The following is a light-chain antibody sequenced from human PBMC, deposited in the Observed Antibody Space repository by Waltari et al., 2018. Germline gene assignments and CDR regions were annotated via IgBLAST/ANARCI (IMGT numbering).Light chain of an antibody. CDR1: QSLLQRNGHNY. Sequence: DIVMTQSPLSLPVTPGEPASISCRSSQSLLQRNGHNYLEWYLQRPGQSPQLLIFLGSNRASGVPDRFSGSGSGTDFTLTISSLEPEDFAVYYCQQRSNWPPITFGQGTRLEIK. CDR3: QQRSNWPPIT. V-gene: IGKV2-28*01. J-gene: IGKJ5*01. CDR2: LGS.